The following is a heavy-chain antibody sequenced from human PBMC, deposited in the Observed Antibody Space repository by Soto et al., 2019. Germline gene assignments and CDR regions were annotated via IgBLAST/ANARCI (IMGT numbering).Heavy chain of an antibody. CDR3: ASTVLRYFDWSRAGGAFDI. CDR1: GGSIRGNF. D-gene: IGHD3-9*01. Sequence: SETLSLTCSVSGGSIRGNFWSWIRQPPGKGLEWIGHIYYSGNTKYNPSLKSRVTISVDTSKNQFSLKLSSVTAADTAVYYCASTVLRYFDWSRAGGAFDIWGQGTMVTVSS. V-gene: IGHV4-59*01. CDR2: IYYSGNT. J-gene: IGHJ3*02.